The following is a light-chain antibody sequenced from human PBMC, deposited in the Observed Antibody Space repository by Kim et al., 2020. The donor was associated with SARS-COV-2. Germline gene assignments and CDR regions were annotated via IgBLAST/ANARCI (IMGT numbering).Light chain of an antibody. CDR3: QQRGDLVT. Sequence: EVVLTQSPATLSLSPGQRATLSCRASQSVSTYLAWYQQKPGQAPSLLIYDASKRATGIPARFSASGSGTDFSLTISSLEPEDFAVYYCQQRGDLVTFGGGTKVEI. J-gene: IGKJ4*01. CDR1: QSVSTY. CDR2: DAS. V-gene: IGKV3-11*01.